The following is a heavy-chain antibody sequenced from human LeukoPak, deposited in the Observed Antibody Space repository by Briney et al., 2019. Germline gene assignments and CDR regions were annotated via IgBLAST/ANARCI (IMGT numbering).Heavy chain of an antibody. CDR1: GGSISSYY. V-gene: IGHV4-59*08. CDR2: IYYSGST. CDR3: ARFDSSGYSYYYYYMDV. J-gene: IGHJ6*03. D-gene: IGHD3-22*01. Sequence: PSETLSLTCTVSGGSISSYYWSWIRQPPGKGLEWIGYIYYSGSTNYNPSLKSRVSIPVDSSKNQFSLKLNSVTAADTAVYYCARFDSSGYSYYYYYMDVWGKGTTVAVSS.